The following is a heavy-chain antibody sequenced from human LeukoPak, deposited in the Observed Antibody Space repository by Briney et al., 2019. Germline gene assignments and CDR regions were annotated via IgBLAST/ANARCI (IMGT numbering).Heavy chain of an antibody. CDR1: GGSFSGYC. J-gene: IGHJ5*02. V-gene: IGHV4-34*01. D-gene: IGHD3-10*01. CDR2: INHSGST. CDR3: ARGLSTRVRGVISNWFDP. Sequence: SETLSLTCAVYGGSFSGYCWSWIRQPPGKGLEWIGEINHSGSTNYNPSLKSRVTISVETSKNQFSLKLSSVTAADTAVYYCARGLSTRVRGVISNWFDPWGQGTLVTVSS.